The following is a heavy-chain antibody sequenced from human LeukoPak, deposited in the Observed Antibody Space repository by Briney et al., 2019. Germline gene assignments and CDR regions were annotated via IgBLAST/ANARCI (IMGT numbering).Heavy chain of an antibody. D-gene: IGHD2-8*01. CDR2: ISWNSGSI. CDR3: AKDIGNGYYYYGMDV. CDR1: GFIFDDYA. J-gene: IGHJ6*02. Sequence: GGSLRLSCAASGFIFDDYAMHWVRQAPGKGLEWVSGISWNSGSIGYADSVKGRFTISRDTAKNSLYLQMNSLRVEDTALYYCAKDIGNGYYYYGMDVWAKGPRSPSP. V-gene: IGHV3-9*01.